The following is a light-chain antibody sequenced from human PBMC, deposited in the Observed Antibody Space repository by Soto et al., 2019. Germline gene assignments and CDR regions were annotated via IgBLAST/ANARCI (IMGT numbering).Light chain of an antibody. CDR1: QSVSSSF. CDR3: QQYGNSPRT. V-gene: IGKV3-20*01. CDR2: GAS. Sequence: EIVLTQSPGTLSLSPGERATLSCRASQSVSSSFLAWHQQKPGQAPRLLIYGASSRATGISDRFSGSGSGTDFTLTISRLEPEDFAVYYCQQYGNSPRTFGQGTKVEIK. J-gene: IGKJ1*01.